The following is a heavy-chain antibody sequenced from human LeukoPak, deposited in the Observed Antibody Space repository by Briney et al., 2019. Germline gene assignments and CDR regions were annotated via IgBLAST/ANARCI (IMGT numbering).Heavy chain of an antibody. CDR3: ARDKYYGSGSKDAFDI. CDR1: AGSISSSNW. CDR2: IYLYGTT. D-gene: IGHD3-10*01. Sequence: PSETLSLTCAVSAGSISSSNWWSWVRQSPVKGLEWIGEIYLYGTTNYNPSLKSRVTMSVDRSKNQFSLKLSSVTAADTAVYYCARDKYYGSGSKDAFDIWGLGTMVTVSS. J-gene: IGHJ3*02. V-gene: IGHV4-4*02.